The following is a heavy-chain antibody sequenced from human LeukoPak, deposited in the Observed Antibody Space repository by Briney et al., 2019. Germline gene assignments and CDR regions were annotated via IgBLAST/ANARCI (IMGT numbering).Heavy chain of an antibody. V-gene: IGHV4-61*02. D-gene: IGHD1-26*01. J-gene: IGHJ6*03. CDR3: ARTRRIVGATRGYYYYYYMDV. CDR2: IYTSGST. CDR1: GGSISSGSYY. Sequence: SETLSLTCTVSGGSISSGSYYWSWIRQPAGKGLEWIGRIYTSGSTNYNPSLKSRVTISVDTSKNQFSLKLSSVTAADTAVYYCARTRRIVGATRGYYYYYYMDVWGKGTTVTVSS.